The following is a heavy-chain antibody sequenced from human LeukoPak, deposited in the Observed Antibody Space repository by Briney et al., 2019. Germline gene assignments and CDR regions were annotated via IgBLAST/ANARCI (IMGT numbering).Heavy chain of an antibody. CDR1: GFSFSNYN. V-gene: IGHV3-21*01. CDR3: ARGASVVAGNDNAFDI. D-gene: IGHD6-19*01. J-gene: IGHJ3*02. CDR2: ITSDSRYI. Sequence: PGGSLRLSCAASGFSFSNYNMNRVRQAPGKGLEWVSSITSDSRYIYYGDSVKGRFTISRDNAKNSLFLQMDSLTDEDTAVYYCARGASVVAGNDNAFDIWGQGTMVTVSS.